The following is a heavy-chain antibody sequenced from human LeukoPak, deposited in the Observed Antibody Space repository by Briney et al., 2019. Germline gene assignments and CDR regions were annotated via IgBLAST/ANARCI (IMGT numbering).Heavy chain of an antibody. CDR3: PRTGGANPTWFTYYFDY. D-gene: IGHD3-10*01. CDR1: GDSISSSIYY. V-gene: IGHV4-39*01. CDR2: IYYSGST. Sequence: SETLSLTCTVSGDSISSSIYYWGWIRQPPGKGLERTGSIYYSGSTYYNPSLKSRVTISADTSTNQFSLKLSSVTAADTAVYYCPRTGGANPTWFTYYFDYWGQGTLVTVSS. J-gene: IGHJ4*02.